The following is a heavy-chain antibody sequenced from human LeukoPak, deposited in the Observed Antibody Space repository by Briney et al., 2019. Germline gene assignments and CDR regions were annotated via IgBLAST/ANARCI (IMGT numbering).Heavy chain of an antibody. J-gene: IGHJ4*02. D-gene: IGHD3-3*01. CDR2: ISSSGSTI. CDR1: GFTFSSYE. CDR3: ARDRRNYDFWSGYIN. V-gene: IGHV3-48*03. Sequence: GGSLRLSCAASGFTFSSYEMNWVRQAPGKGLEWVSYISSSGSTIYYADSVKGRLTISRDNAKNSLYLQMNSLRAEDTAVYYCARDRRNYDFWSGYINWGQGTLVTVSS.